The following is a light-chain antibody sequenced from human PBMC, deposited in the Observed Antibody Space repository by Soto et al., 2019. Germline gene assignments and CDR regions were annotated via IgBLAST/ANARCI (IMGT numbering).Light chain of an antibody. V-gene: IGKV3-20*01. CDR3: QQYGSSPIT. CDR2: GSS. CDR1: QSITSSY. Sequence: EIVLTQSPGTLSLSPGERATLSCRASQSITSSYLAWYQQKPGQAPRLLIYGSSSRATGIPDRFSGSGSGTDFTLPISRLEPEDFAVYYCQQYGSSPITFGQGTRLEIK. J-gene: IGKJ5*01.